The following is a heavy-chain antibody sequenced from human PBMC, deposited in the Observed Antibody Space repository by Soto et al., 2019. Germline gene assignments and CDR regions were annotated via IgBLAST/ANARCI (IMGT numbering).Heavy chain of an antibody. CDR1: GFTFGGFA. D-gene: IGHD3-16*02. CDR3: ARDFRSFSTPFDP. Sequence: PGGSLRLSCAASGFTFGGFAVHWLRQAPGKGLEWVSVISYDGSNKYYADSVKGRFTISRDNSKNTLYLQMNSLRAEDTAVYFCARDFRSFSTPFDPWGQGTLVTVSS. J-gene: IGHJ5*02. CDR2: ISYDGSNK. V-gene: IGHV3-30-3*01.